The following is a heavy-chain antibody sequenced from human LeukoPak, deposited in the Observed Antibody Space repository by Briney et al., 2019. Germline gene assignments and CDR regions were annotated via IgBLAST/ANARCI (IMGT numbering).Heavy chain of an antibody. Sequence: GGSLRLSCAASGFTFSNYAMSGVRQAPGKGLEWVSAISGSGGRTYYADSVKGRFTLSRDNSKNTLYLQMNSLRAEDTAVYYCAKEYYYGSGTYYNVDYWGQGTLVTVSS. D-gene: IGHD3-10*01. CDR3: AKEYYYGSGTYYNVDY. CDR1: GFTFSNYA. V-gene: IGHV3-23*01. CDR2: ISGSGGRT. J-gene: IGHJ4*02.